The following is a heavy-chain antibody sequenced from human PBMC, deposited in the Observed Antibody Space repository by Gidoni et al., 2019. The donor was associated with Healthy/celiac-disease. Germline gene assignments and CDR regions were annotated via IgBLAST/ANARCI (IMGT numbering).Heavy chain of an antibody. CDR2: INWNGGST. V-gene: IGHV3-20*04. J-gene: IGHJ5*02. D-gene: IGHD6-19*01. CDR1: GFPFDDYG. Sequence: EVQLVESGGGVVRPGASLRLSCAVSGFPFDDYGMTWVRQAPGKGLEGVSGINWNGGSTGYADSVKGRFTISRDNAKNSLYLQMNSLRAEDTALYYCARSHSSGWTNCFDPWGQGTLVTVSS. CDR3: ARSHSSGWTNCFDP.